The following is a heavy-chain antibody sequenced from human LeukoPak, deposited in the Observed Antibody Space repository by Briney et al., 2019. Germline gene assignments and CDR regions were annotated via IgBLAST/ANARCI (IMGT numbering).Heavy chain of an antibody. V-gene: IGHV4-4*07. CDR1: GGSISSYY. CDR3: ARTSYDYVWGSYRYVAIFDY. D-gene: IGHD3-16*02. J-gene: IGHJ4*02. Sequence: SETLSLTCTVSGGSISSYYWSWIRQPAGKGLEWIGRIYTSGSTNYNPSLKSRVTMSVDTSKNQFSLKLSSVTAADTAVYYCARTSYDYVWGSYRYVAIFDYWGQGTLVTVSS. CDR2: IYTSGST.